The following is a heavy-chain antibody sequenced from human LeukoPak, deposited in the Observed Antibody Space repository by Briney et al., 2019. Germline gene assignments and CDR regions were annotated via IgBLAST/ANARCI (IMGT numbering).Heavy chain of an antibody. D-gene: IGHD2-2*01. J-gene: IGHJ4*02. Sequence: VKVSCKASGYTFTSYGISWVRQAPGQGLEWMGWISAYNGNTNYAQKLQGRVTMTTDTSTSTAYMGLRSLRSDDTAVYYCARAKLGYCSSTSCYPFAYWGQGTLVTVSS. CDR3: ARAKLGYCSSTSCYPFAY. CDR2: ISAYNGNT. CDR1: GYTFTSYG. V-gene: IGHV1-18*01.